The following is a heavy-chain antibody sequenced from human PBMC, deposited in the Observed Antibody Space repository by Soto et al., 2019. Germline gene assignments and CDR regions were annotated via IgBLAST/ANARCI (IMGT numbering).Heavy chain of an antibody. J-gene: IGHJ4*02. CDR1: GGTFSSYA. D-gene: IGHD3-22*01. Sequence: QVQLVQSGAEVKKPGSSVKVSCKASGGTFSSYAISWVRQAPGQGLEWMGGIIPIFGTANYAQKFQGRVTITADESTSTGYMELSSLRSEDTAVYYCARGGYYYDSSGYPFDYWGQGTLVTVSS. V-gene: IGHV1-69*12. CDR2: IIPIFGTA. CDR3: ARGGYYYDSSGYPFDY.